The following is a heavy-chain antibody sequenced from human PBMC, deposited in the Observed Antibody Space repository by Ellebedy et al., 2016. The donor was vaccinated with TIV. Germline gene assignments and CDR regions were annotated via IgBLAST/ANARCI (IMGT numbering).Heavy chain of an antibody. CDR3: APGGTTTVKKGFGY. D-gene: IGHD4-17*01. CDR2: ISNDGRSK. CDR1: GFTFSDYG. V-gene: IGHV3-30*03. J-gene: IGHJ4*02. Sequence: PGGSLRLSCVTSGFTFSDYGMHWVRQAPGKGLEWVANISNDGRSKKYGDSVRGRFTISRDNSKSTLYLQMDSLRADDTAVYYCAPGGTTTVKKGFGYWGQGTLVTVSS.